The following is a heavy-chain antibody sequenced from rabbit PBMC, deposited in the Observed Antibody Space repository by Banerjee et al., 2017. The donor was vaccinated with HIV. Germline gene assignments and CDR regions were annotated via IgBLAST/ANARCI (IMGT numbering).Heavy chain of an antibody. D-gene: IGHD6-1*01. CDR2: IYVGSSGST. Sequence: QEQLEESGGDLVKPEGSLTLTCTASGFSFSSSYYMCWVRQAPGKGLEWIACIYVGSSGSTYYASWAKGRFTISKTSSTTVTLQMTSLTAADTATYFCARAGYASYGYATAMDLWGQGTLVTVS. CDR1: GFSFSSSYY. J-gene: IGHJ3*01. V-gene: IGHV1S45*01. CDR3: ARAGYASYGYATAMDL.